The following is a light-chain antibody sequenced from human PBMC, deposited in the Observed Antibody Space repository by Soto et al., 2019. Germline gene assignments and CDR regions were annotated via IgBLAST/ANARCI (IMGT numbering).Light chain of an antibody. J-gene: IGKJ4*01. V-gene: IGKV3-20*01. CDR1: QSVSSSY. CDR2: GAS. Sequence: EIVLTQSPVTLSLSPGERSTLACRASQSVSSSYLAWYQQKPGQAPRLLIYGASSRATGIPDRFSGSGSGTDFTLTISRLEPEDFAVYYCKQYGSSPYFGGGTKVDIK. CDR3: KQYGSSPY.